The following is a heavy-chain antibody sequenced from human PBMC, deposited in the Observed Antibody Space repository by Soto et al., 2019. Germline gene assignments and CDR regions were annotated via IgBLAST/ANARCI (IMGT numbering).Heavy chain of an antibody. CDR1: GFTFSSSA. D-gene: IGHD4-4*01. Sequence: PGGSLRLSCAASGFTFSSSAMSWVRQAPGKGLEWVSAITDSGGSTSYADSVKGRFTISRDNSKNTLYLQMTSLRAEDTAVYYCATPEYSKHLDYYYGMDVWGQGTTVTVSS. CDR3: ATPEYSKHLDYYYGMDV. J-gene: IGHJ6*02. V-gene: IGHV3-23*01. CDR2: ITDSGGST.